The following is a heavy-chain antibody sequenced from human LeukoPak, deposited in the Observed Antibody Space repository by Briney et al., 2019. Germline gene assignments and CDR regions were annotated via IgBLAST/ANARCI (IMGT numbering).Heavy chain of an antibody. CDR1: GGSFSGYY. D-gene: IGHD3-3*01. V-gene: IGHV4-34*01. J-gene: IGHJ4*02. Sequence: PSETLSLTCAVYGGSFSGYYWSWIRQPPGQGLQWIGEINHSGSTNYNPSLKSRLTISVDTSKNQFSLKLSSVTAADTAVYYCARCGATRITIFGVVDRAPYYFDYWGQGTLVTVSS. CDR3: ARCGATRITIFGVVDRAPYYFDY. CDR2: INHSGST.